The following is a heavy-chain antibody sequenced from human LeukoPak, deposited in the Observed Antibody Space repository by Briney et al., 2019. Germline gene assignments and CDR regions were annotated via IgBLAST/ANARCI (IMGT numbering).Heavy chain of an antibody. V-gene: IGHV3-48*03. J-gene: IGHJ4*02. CDR1: GFTFRNHE. D-gene: IGHD2-21*02. CDR3: VRARLIRLENFFDY. CDR2: TSRGGSDI. Sequence: GGSLRLSCATSGFTFRNHEMNWVRQAPGKGLEWVAYTSRGGSDISYADSVKGRFTTSTDNANSSLYLQMNSLRAEDTAVYFCVRARLIRLENFFDYWGQGTLVTVSS.